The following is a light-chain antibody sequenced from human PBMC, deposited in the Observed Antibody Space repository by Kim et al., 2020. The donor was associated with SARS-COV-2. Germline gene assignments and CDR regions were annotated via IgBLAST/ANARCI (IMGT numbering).Light chain of an antibody. J-gene: IGLJ1*01. Sequence: KVTISCSGSSSNIGNNYVSWYQQHPGTAPKLLIYDNNKRPSGIPDRFSGSKSGTSATLGITGLQTGDEADYYCGTWDSSLSALYVFGTGTKVTVL. CDR2: DNN. CDR3: GTWDSSLSALYV. CDR1: SSNIGNNY. V-gene: IGLV1-51*01.